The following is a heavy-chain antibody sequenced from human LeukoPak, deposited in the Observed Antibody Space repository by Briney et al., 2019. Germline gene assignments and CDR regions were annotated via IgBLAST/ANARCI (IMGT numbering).Heavy chain of an antibody. J-gene: IGHJ4*02. D-gene: IGHD3-22*01. CDR1: GGSFSGYY. CDR2: INHSGST. Sequence: SETLSLTCAVYGGSFSGYYWSWIRQPPGKGLERIGEINHSGSTNYNPSLKSRVTISVDTPKNQFSLKLSSVTAADTAVYYCARDNYYDSSGLFDYWGQGTLVTVSS. V-gene: IGHV4-34*01. CDR3: ARDNYYDSSGLFDY.